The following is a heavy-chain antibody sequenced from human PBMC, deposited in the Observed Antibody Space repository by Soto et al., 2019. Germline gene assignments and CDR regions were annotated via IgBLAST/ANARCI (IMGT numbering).Heavy chain of an antibody. V-gene: IGHV3-23*01. Sequence: EVQLLESGGGLVLPGGSLRLSCAGSGFTPTTTPLSWVRQSPGKGLEWVTTISGTASRTYYVDSVKGRFFISRDNSKNTVTLQMNNLTVVDTAVYYCATSFRYFDNWGQGTRVTVSS. J-gene: IGHJ4*02. CDR1: GFTPTTTP. D-gene: IGHD3-9*01. CDR2: ISGTASRT. CDR3: ATSFRYFDN.